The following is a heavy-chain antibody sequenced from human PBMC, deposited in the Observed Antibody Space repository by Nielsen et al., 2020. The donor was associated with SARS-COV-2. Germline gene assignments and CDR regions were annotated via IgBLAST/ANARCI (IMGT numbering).Heavy chain of an antibody. Sequence: GESLKISCAASGFTFSSYGMHWVRQAPGKGLEWVAVISYDGSNKYYADSVKGRFTISRDNSKNTLYLQMNSLRAEDTAVYYCAKDRSSETYYFDYWGQGTLVTVSS. D-gene: IGHD6-25*01. CDR3: AKDRSSETYYFDY. J-gene: IGHJ4*02. CDR1: GFTFSSYG. V-gene: IGHV3-30*18. CDR2: ISYDGSNK.